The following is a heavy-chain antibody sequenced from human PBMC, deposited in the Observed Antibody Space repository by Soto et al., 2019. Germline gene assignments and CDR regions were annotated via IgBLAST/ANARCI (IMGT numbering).Heavy chain of an antibody. J-gene: IGHJ3*02. CDR3: ARDHLAVAADAFDI. V-gene: IGHV1-46*03. Sequence: ASVKVSCKASGYTFTSYYMHWVRQAPGQGLEWMGIINTSCGSTSYAQKFQGRVTMNRDTSTSTVYMELSSLRSEDTDVYYCARDHLAVAADAFDIWGQGTMVTVSS. CDR2: INTSCGST. D-gene: IGHD6-19*01. CDR1: GYTFTSYY.